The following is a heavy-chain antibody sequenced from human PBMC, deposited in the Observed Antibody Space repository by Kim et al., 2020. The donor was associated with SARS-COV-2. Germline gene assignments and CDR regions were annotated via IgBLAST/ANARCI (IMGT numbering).Heavy chain of an antibody. D-gene: IGHD3-10*01. CDR3: ARDTYYYGSGHHYFDY. J-gene: IGHJ4*02. Sequence: SLKSRVTISVDTSKNQFSLKLSSVTAADTAVYYCARDTYYYGSGHHYFDYWGQGTLVTVSS. V-gene: IGHV4-31*02.